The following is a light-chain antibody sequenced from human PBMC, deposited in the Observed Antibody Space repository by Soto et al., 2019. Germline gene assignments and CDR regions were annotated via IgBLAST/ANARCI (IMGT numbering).Light chain of an antibody. CDR2: DAS. CDR1: QSVSSY. Sequence: EIVLTQSPATLSLSPGARATLSCRASQSVSSYLAWYQQKPGQAPRLLIYDASNRATGIPARFSGSGSGTDFTLTIRGLEPEDFAVYYCQQRSNWPPITVGKGKRLEIK. J-gene: IGKJ5*01. CDR3: QQRSNWPPIT. V-gene: IGKV3-11*01.